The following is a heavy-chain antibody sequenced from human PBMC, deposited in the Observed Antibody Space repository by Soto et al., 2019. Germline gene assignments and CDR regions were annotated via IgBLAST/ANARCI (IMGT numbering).Heavy chain of an antibody. CDR1: GFALSSCY. V-gene: IGHV3-53*05. Sequence: EVQLVETGGDLIQSGGSLRLSCAASGFALSSCYMMWVRQAPGKGLECISLTYTGGSTHYADSVEGRFTVSRDDSSNTVYLQMSRVRVEDTAVYYCARDHPTTSDYAMDVWGQGTTVIVSS. CDR2: TYTGGST. CDR3: ARDHPTTSDYAMDV. D-gene: IGHD1-1*01. J-gene: IGHJ6*02.